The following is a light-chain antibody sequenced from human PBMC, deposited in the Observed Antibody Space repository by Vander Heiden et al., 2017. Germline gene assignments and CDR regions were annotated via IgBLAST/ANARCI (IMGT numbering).Light chain of an antibody. V-gene: IGLV2-14*01. CDR1: SSDVGGYNY. J-gene: IGLJ1*01. CDR2: EVS. CDR3: SSYTSSSFYV. Sequence: QSALTQPASVSGSPGQSITISCTGTSSDVGGYNYVSWNQQHPGKAPKLMIYEVSNRPSGVSNRFSGSKSGNTASLTISGLQAEDEADYYCSSYTSSSFYVFGTGTKVTVL.